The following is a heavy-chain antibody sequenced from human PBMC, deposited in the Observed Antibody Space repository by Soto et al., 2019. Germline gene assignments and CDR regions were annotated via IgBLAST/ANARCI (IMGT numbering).Heavy chain of an antibody. V-gene: IGHV3-30-3*01. J-gene: IGHJ6*02. CDR2: ISYDGSNK. CDR3: AREGYDYYYYYGMDV. D-gene: IGHD1-1*01. Sequence: QVQLVESGGGVVQPGRSLRLSCAASGFTFSSYAMHWVRQAPGKGLEWVAVISYDGSNKYYADSVKGRFTISRENSKNTLYLQMNSLRAEDTAVYYCAREGYDYYYYYGMDVWGQGTTVTVSS. CDR1: GFTFSSYA.